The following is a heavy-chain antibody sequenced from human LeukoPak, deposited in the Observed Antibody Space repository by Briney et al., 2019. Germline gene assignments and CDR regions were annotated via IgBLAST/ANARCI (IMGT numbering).Heavy chain of an antibody. V-gene: IGHV4-59*01. CDR2: IYYSGST. J-gene: IGHJ4*02. CDR3: AREGGPAMVTFDY. CDR1: GGSISSYY. D-gene: IGHD5-18*01. Sequence: SETLSLTCTVSGGSISSYYWSWVRQPPGKGLEWVGYIYYSGSTNYNPSLKSRVTISVDTSNNQFSLKLSSVTAADTAVYYCAREGGPAMVTFDYWGQGTLVTVSS.